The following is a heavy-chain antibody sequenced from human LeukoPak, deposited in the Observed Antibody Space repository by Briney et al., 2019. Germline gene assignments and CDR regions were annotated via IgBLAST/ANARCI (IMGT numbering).Heavy chain of an antibody. CDR3: TRLENSGSFFDY. CDR1: GFTFSGSA. J-gene: IGHJ4*02. V-gene: IGHV3-73*01. Sequence: GGSLRLSCAASGFTFSGSAMHWVRQASGKGLGWVGRIRSKTNNYATAYAASVKGRFTISRDDSKNTAYLQMNSLKTEDTAVYYWTRLENSGSFFDYWGQGTLVTVSS. D-gene: IGHD1-26*01. CDR2: IRSKTNNYAT.